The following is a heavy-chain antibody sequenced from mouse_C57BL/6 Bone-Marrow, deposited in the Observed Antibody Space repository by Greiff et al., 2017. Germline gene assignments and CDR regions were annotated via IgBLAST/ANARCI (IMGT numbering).Heavy chain of an antibody. D-gene: IGHD1-1*01. V-gene: IGHV1-55*01. CDR2: IYPGSGST. J-gene: IGHJ1*03. Sequence: QVQLKQPGAELVKPGASVKMSCKASGYTFTSYWITWVKQRPGQGLEWIGYIYPGSGSTNYNETFKSKATLTVDTSSSTAYMQLSSLTSEDSAVYYCATYGSSADWYFDVWGTGTTVTVSA. CDR1: GYTFTSYW. CDR3: ATYGSSADWYFDV.